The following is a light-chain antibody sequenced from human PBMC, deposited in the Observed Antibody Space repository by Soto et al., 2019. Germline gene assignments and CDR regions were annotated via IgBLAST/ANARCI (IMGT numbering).Light chain of an antibody. CDR1: NIGSKS. J-gene: IGLJ1*01. CDR3: QVWNSSSDHPFV. CDR2: YDS. Sequence: SSELTQPPSVSVAPXKTARXTXGXNNIGSKSVHWYQQKPGQAPVLVIYYDSDRPSGIPERFSGSNSGNTATLTISRAEAGDEADYHCQVWNSSSDHPFVFGTGTKVTVL. V-gene: IGLV3-21*04.